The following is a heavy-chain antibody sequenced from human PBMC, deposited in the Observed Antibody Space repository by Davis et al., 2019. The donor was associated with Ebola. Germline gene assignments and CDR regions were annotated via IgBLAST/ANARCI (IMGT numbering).Heavy chain of an antibody. CDR1: GFTFRSYW. Sequence: PGGSLRLSCAASGFTFRSYWMTWVRQAPGKGLEWVAHTNQDASGKYYLDSVKGRFTISRDNAKNSLYVQMNSLRAEDTAVYFSATSRAYSYEIWGQGTLVTVSS. CDR3: ATSRAYSYEI. D-gene: IGHD5-12*01. V-gene: IGHV3-7*01. J-gene: IGHJ4*02. CDR2: TNQDASGK.